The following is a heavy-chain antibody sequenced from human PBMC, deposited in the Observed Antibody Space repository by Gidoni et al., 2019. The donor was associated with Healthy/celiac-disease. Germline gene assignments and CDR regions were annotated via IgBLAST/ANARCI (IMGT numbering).Heavy chain of an antibody. J-gene: IGHJ6*02. V-gene: IGHV1-69*01. D-gene: IGHD3-3*01. CDR1: GGTFSSYA. CDR2: IIPIFGTA. CDR3: AGGDYDFWSGQSYYYYGMDV. Sequence: QVQLVQSGAEVKKPGSSVKVSCKASGGTFSSYAISWVRQAPGQGLEWMGGIIPIFGTANYAQKFQGRVTITADESTSTAYMELSSLRSEDTAVYYCAGGDYDFWSGQSYYYYGMDVWGQGTTVTVSS.